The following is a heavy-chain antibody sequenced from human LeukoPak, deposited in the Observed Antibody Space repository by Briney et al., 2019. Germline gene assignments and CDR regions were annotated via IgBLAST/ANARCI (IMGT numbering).Heavy chain of an antibody. CDR2: IYYSGST. CDR3: ARVSGGGVIVDY. D-gene: IGHD3-16*02. J-gene: IGHJ4*02. CDR1: GGSISSGDYY. Sequence: PSQTLSLTCTVSGGSISSGDYYWSWIRQPPGKGLEWIGYIYYSGSTYYNPSLKSRVTISVDTSKNQFSLKLSSVTAADTAVYYCARVSGGGVIVDYWGQGTLVTVSS. V-gene: IGHV4-30-4*01.